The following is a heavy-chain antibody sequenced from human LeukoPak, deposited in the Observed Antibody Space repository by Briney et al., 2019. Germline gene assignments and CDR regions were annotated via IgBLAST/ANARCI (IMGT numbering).Heavy chain of an antibody. CDR3: ASSSLRGSDAFDI. CDR2: TYYRSKWYT. CDR1: GDSVSNNNAA. Sequence: SQTLSLTCAISGDSVSNNNAAWNWIRQSPSRGLEWLGRTYYRSKWYTDYAVSVSSRITINPDASKNQFSLQLDSVTPEDTAVYYCASSSLRGSDAFDIWGQGTMVTVSS. V-gene: IGHV6-1*01. J-gene: IGHJ3*02. D-gene: IGHD3-16*01.